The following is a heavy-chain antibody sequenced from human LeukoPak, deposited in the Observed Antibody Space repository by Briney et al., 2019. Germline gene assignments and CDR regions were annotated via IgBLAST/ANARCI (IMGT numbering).Heavy chain of an antibody. CDR2: IYYSGST. J-gene: IGHJ4*02. CDR1: GGSISSYY. V-gene: IGHV4-59*01. CDR3: ARTLGYCSSTSCYGGCYFDY. D-gene: IGHD2-2*01. Sequence: KPSETLSLTCTVSGGSISSYYRSWIRQPPGKGLEWIGYIYYSGSTNYNPSLKSRVTISVDTSKNQFSLKLSSVTAADTAVYYCARTLGYCSSTSCYGGCYFDYWGQGTLVTVSS.